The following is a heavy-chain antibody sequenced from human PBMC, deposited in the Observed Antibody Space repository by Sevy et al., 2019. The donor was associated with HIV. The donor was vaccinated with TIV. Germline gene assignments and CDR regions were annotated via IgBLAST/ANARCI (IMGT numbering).Heavy chain of an antibody. D-gene: IGHD3-10*01. V-gene: IGHV3-7*03. Sequence: GGSLRLSCAVSGFTFSNHWMTWVRQAPGKGLEWVAIIKKDGTDKFYVDSVMGRFSISRDNAKDLLYLQMNSLRVEDTAVYYCAGDRRVEYGGSDYWGQGTLVTVSS. CDR3: AGDRRVEYGGSDY. CDR2: IKKDGTDK. J-gene: IGHJ4*02. CDR1: GFTFSNHW.